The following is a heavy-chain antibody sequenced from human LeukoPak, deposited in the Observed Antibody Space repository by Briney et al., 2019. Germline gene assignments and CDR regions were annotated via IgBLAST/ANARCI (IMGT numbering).Heavy chain of an antibody. Sequence: ASVKVSCKPFGYTFTSYGITWVRQAPGQGLEWMGWISAYNGNTNYAQKFQGRVTMSTDTSTSTAYMELSSLRSEDTAVYYCARGYYGSGSYPYYYYYGMDVWGKGTTVTVSS. J-gene: IGHJ6*04. V-gene: IGHV1-18*01. D-gene: IGHD3-10*01. CDR3: ARGYYGSGSYPYYYYYGMDV. CDR2: ISAYNGNT. CDR1: GYTFTSYG.